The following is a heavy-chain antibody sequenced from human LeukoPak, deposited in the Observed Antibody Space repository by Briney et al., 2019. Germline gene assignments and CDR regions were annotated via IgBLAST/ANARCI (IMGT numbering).Heavy chain of an antibody. CDR1: GFTFSSYA. CDR3: AKDPSSALARYYFDY. V-gene: IGHV3-23*01. J-gene: IGHJ4*02. Sequence: SGGSLRLSCAASGFTFSSYAMSWVRQAPGKGLEWVSAISGSGGSTYYADSVKGRFTISRDNSKNTLYLQMNSLRAEDTAVYYCAKDPSSALARYYFDYWGQGTLVTVS. CDR2: ISGSGGST. D-gene: IGHD6-19*01.